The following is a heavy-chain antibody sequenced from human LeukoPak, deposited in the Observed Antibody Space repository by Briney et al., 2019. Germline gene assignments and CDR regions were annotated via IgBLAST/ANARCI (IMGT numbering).Heavy chain of an antibody. CDR3: AKDGYGDYVVPRQFDY. J-gene: IGHJ4*02. Sequence: GGSLRLSCAASGFTFSSYAMSWVRQAPGKGLEWVSAISGSGGSTYYADSVKGRFTISRDNSKNTLYLQMNSLRAEDTAVYYCAKDGYGDYVVPRQFDYWGQGTLVTVSS. CDR2: ISGSGGST. V-gene: IGHV3-23*01. CDR1: GFTFSSYA. D-gene: IGHD4-17*01.